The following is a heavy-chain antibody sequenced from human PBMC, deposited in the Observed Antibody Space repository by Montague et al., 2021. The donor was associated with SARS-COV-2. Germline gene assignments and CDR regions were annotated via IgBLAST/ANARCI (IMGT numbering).Heavy chain of an antibody. J-gene: IGHJ4*02. V-gene: IGHV4-4*07. CDR1: GVSITSYY. D-gene: IGHD3-16*01. Sequence: SDTLSLTCSISGVSITSYYWGWVRQPAGKGLEWIGHIYASGSTNYSPSLKSRVRLSIDNPKNQFSLKLESLTAADTAVYYCVRDGGNWYYFDYWGQGALVTVSS. CDR2: IYASGST. CDR3: VRDGGNWYYFDY.